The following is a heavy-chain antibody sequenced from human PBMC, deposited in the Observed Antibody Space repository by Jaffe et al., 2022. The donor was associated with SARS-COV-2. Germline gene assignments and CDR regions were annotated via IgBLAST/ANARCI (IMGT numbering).Heavy chain of an antibody. V-gene: IGHV4-39*01. Sequence: QLQLQESGPGLVKPSETLSLTCTVSGGSISSSSYYWGWIRQPPGKGLEWIGSIYYSGSTYYNPSLKSRVTISVDTSKNQFSLKLSSVTAADTAVYYCARHHPDPTGIAVAGTGEFDYWGQGTLVTVSS. J-gene: IGHJ4*02. CDR2: IYYSGST. CDR3: ARHHPDPTGIAVAGTGEFDY. CDR1: GGSISSSSYY. D-gene: IGHD6-19*01.